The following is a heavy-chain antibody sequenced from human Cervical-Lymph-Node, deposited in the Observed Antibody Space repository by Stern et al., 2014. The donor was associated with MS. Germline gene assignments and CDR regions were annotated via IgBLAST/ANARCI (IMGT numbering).Heavy chain of an antibody. Sequence: QLVESGGGVVQPGRSLTLSCAASGFSLSNSGMNWVRQAPGKGLEWVAVMSFVGGNKKYGDSVKGRFSISRDMANNALFLQMNSLRPEDTAVYYCMGVGDAMHVWGQGTTVIVSS. CDR3: MGVGDAMHV. CDR1: GFSLSNSG. V-gene: IGHV3-30*03. CDR2: MSFVGGNK. J-gene: IGHJ6*02.